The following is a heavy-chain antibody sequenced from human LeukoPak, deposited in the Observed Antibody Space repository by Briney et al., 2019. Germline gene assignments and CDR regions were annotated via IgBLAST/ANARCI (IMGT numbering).Heavy chain of an antibody. D-gene: IGHD3-16*01. CDR1: GGSITNYY. Sequence: SETLSLTCTVSGGSITNYYWSWIRQPADKGLEWIGRMFASGSSNYHPSLRSPVTMSPDTSKHQFSLKPSSVTAADTAVYYCVRGVRATFGSISHHYLDVWGKGTTVTVSS. CDR3: VRGVRATFGSISHHYLDV. V-gene: IGHV4-4*07. CDR2: MFASGSS. J-gene: IGHJ6*03.